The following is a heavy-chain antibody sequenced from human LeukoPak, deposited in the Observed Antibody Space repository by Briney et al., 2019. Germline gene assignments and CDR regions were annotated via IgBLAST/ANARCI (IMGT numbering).Heavy chain of an antibody. CDR2: IYPGDSDT. CDR3: ARLMYYYGSGSYSLDY. D-gene: IGHD3-10*01. J-gene: IGHJ4*02. V-gene: IGHV5-51*01. CDR1: GYSFTNYW. Sequence: GESLKISCKGSGYSFTNYWIAWVRPMPGKGLEWMGIIYPGDSDTTYSPSFQGQVTISADKSTSTAYLQWSSLKASDTAMYYCARLMYYYGSGSYSLDYWGQGTLVTVSS.